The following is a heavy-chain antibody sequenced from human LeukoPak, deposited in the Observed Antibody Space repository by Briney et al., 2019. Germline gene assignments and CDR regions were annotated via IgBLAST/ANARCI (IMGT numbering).Heavy chain of an antibody. CDR2: IKQDGSEK. Sequence: GGSLRLSCAASGFTFSSYWMSWVRQAPGKGLEWVANIKQDGSEKYYVDSVKGRFTISRDNAKNSLYLQMNSLRAEDMAVYYCARLLLTPYYYYSMDVWGQGTTVTVSS. D-gene: IGHD2-15*01. V-gene: IGHV3-7*01. CDR3: ARLLLTPYYYYSMDV. J-gene: IGHJ6*02. CDR1: GFTFSSYW.